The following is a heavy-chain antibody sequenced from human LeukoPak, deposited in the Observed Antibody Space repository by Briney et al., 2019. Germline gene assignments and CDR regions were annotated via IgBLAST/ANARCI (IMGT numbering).Heavy chain of an antibody. CDR1: GFTFSSYE. D-gene: IGHD3-3*01. J-gene: IGHJ6*03. Sequence: GGSLRLSCAASGFTFSSYEMNWVRQAPGKGLEWVSYISSSGSTIYYADSVKGRFTISRDNSKNTLYLQMNSLRAEDTAVYYCAKNGLRFLEWLSPDYYYYYMDVWGKGTTVTVSS. CDR2: ISSSGSTI. CDR3: AKNGLRFLEWLSPDYYYYYMDV. V-gene: IGHV3-48*03.